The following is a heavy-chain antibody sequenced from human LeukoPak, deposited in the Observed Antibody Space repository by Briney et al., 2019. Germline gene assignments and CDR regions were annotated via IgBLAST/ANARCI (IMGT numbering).Heavy chain of an antibody. D-gene: IGHD6-19*01. V-gene: IGHV3-23*01. J-gene: IGHJ4*02. CDR1: GFTFSSYA. CDR3: ARDAGSGYFDY. Sequence: GGSLRLSCAASGFTFSSYAMNWVRQAPGKGLEWVSAISSGGGNTYYADSVKGRFTISRDNSKNTLFLQMNSLRAEDTAVYYCARDAGSGYFDYWGQGTLVTVSS. CDR2: ISSGGGNT.